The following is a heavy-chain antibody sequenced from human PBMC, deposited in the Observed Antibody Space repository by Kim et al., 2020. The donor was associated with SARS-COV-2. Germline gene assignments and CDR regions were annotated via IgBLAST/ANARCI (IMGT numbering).Heavy chain of an antibody. Sequence: QKLQGRVTMNTDTSTSTAYMELRSLRSDDTAVYYCARGSSQPNYYYGMDVWGQGTTVTVSS. V-gene: IGHV1-18*01. J-gene: IGHJ6*02. CDR3: ARGSSQPNYYYGMDV. D-gene: IGHD1-26*01.